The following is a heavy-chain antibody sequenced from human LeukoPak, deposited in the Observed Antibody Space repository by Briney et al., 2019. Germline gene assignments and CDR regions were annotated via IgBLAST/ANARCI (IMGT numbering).Heavy chain of an antibody. D-gene: IGHD2-2*01. CDR1: GFTFSSYA. CDR2: ISYDGSNK. J-gene: IGHJ4*02. CDR3: AKDSYQLLGQLHFDY. V-gene: IGHV3-30-3*01. Sequence: PGGSLRLSCAASGFTFSSYAMHWVRQAPGKGLEWVAVISYDGSNKYYADSVKGRFTISRDNSKNTLYLQMNSLRAEDTAVYYCAKDSYQLLGQLHFDYWGQGTLVTVSS.